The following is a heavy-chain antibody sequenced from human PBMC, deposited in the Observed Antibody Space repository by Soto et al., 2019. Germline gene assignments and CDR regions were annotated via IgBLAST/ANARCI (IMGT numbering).Heavy chain of an antibody. CDR1: GGTFSSYT. J-gene: IGHJ6*02. Sequence: QVQLVQSGAEVKKPGSSVKVSCKASGGTFSSYTISWVRQAPGQGLEWMGRIIPILGIANYAQKFQGRVTITADKSTSTDYMELSSLRSEDTAVYYCAGGDIVVVTLGYGMDVWGQGTTVTVSS. V-gene: IGHV1-69*02. CDR2: IIPILGIA. D-gene: IGHD2-21*02. CDR3: AGGDIVVVTLGYGMDV.